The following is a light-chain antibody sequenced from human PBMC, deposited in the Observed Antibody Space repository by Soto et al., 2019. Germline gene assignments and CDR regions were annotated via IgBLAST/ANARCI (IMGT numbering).Light chain of an antibody. CDR3: SSYTSSATPWV. V-gene: IGLV2-14*01. J-gene: IGLJ3*02. CDR2: EVS. CDR1: SSDVGGYHY. Sequence: SALTQHASVSGSPGQSITISCTGTSSDVGGYHYVSWYQQHPGKAPKLMIYEVSNRASGVSNRFSVSKSGNTASLTISGLQAEDEGFYYCSSYTSSATPWVFGGGTKVPS.